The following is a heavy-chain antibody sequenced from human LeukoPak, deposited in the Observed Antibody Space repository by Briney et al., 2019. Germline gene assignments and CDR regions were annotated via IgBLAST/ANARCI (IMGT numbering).Heavy chain of an antibody. J-gene: IGHJ4*02. Sequence: PSETLSLTCTVSDYSISNTYYWGWIRQPPGKGLEWIGNIHHSGITNYNPSLKSRVSISMDTSKNQFSLRLTSLKAADTAVYYCAREGPIQFLEQIDFWGQGSLVTVS. CDR3: AREGPIQFLEQIDF. CDR2: IHHSGIT. CDR1: DYSISNTYY. D-gene: IGHD3-3*01. V-gene: IGHV4-38-2*02.